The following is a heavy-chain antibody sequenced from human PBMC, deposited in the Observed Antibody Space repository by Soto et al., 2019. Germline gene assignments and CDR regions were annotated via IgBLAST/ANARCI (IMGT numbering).Heavy chain of an antibody. CDR3: AKEGEGAGILDYYYDMDV. V-gene: IGHV3-30*18. CDR1: GFTFSSYG. D-gene: IGHD6-13*01. Sequence: GGSLRLSCAASGFTFSSYGMHWVRQAPGKGLEWVAVIAYDGSNKYYADAVKGRVTISRDNSKNTLYLQMNSLTAEDTAVYYCAKEGEGAGILDYYYDMDVWGKGTTVTVSS. CDR2: IAYDGSNK. J-gene: IGHJ6*03.